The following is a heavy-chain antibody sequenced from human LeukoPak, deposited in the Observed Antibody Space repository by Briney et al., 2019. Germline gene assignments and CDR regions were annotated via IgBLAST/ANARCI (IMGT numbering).Heavy chain of an antibody. V-gene: IGHV1-69*06. CDR1: GGTFSNYA. J-gene: IGHJ4*02. CDR3: ARSGFWSGYYYYYFDY. D-gene: IGHD3-3*01. Sequence: GASVKVSCKASGGTFSNYAISWVRQAPGQGLEWMGGIIPIFGTANYAQKFQGRVTITADKSTSTAYMELSSLRSEDTAVYYCARSGFWSGYYYYYFDYWGQGTLVTVSS. CDR2: IIPIFGTA.